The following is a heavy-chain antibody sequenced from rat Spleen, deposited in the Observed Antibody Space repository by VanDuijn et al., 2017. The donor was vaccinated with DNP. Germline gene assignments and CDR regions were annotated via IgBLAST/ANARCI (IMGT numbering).Heavy chain of an antibody. CDR2: ISTGSVTT. Sequence: EVRLVESGGGLVQPGRSLKLSCAASGFTFSDYYMAWVRQAPTKGLEWVASISTGSVTTYYRDSVKGRFTVSRDDAKSTLYLQMDSLRSEETATYYCAKAGGYSPWYFDYWGQGVMVTVSS. CDR1: GFTFSDYY. D-gene: IGHD1-11*01. V-gene: IGHV5S11*01. J-gene: IGHJ2*01. CDR3: AKAGGYSPWYFDY.